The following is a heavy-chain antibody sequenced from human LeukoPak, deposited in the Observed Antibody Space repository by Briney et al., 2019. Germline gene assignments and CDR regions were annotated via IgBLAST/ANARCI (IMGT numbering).Heavy chain of an antibody. V-gene: IGHV4-59*01. CDR1: GGSISTYY. J-gene: IGHJ4*02. CDR2: IYYSGST. D-gene: IGHD3-9*01. CDR3: GRRFFFAWPPGGYYFDY. Sequence: SETLSLTCTVSGGSISTYYWSWIRQPPGKGLEWIGYIYYSGSTNYNPSLKSRVTISLDTSKNQFSLKLSSVTAADTAVYYCGRRFFFAWPPGGYYFDYGGQEILVTVSS.